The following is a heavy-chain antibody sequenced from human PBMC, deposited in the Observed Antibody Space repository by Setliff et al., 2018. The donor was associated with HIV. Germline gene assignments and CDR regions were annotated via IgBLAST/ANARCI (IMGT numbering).Heavy chain of an antibody. Sequence: NPSETLSLTCTVSGGSISSYYWSWIRQPAGKGLEWIGRIYTSGSTNYNPSLKSRATVSVDTSKNQFSLKLTSVTAADTAVYYCSALGDPRFLFNGIDVWGPGTSVTVSS. CDR2: IYTSGST. CDR3: SALGDPRFLFNGIDV. CDR1: GGSISSYY. V-gene: IGHV4-4*07. J-gene: IGHJ6*02. D-gene: IGHD3-3*01.